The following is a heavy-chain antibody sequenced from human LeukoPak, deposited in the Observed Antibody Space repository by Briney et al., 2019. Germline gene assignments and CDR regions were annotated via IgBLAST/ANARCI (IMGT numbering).Heavy chain of an antibody. J-gene: IGHJ4*02. V-gene: IGHV3-30*18. Sequence: GGSLRLSCAASGFTFSSYGMHWVRQAPGKGLEWVAVISYDGSNKYYADSVKGRFTISRVNSKNTLYLQMNSLRAEDTAVYYCAKDGAYSSGWNPFDYWGQGTLVTVSS. D-gene: IGHD6-19*01. CDR3: AKDGAYSSGWNPFDY. CDR1: GFTFSSYG. CDR2: ISYDGSNK.